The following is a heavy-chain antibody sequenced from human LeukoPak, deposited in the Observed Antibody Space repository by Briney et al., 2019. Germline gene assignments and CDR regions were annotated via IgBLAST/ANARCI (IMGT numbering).Heavy chain of an antibody. CDR2: IHGTGGT. D-gene: IGHD6-13*01. CDR1: GGSIIGYY. Sequence: KPSETLSLTCTVSGGSIIGYYWSWIRQPAGKGLEWIGRIHGTGGTDYNPSLKSRVTMSVDTSKNQFSLKLTSVTAADTAVYYCAKDGSSRPFFDSWGQGTLVTVSS. J-gene: IGHJ4*02. V-gene: IGHV4-4*07. CDR3: AKDGSSRPFFDS.